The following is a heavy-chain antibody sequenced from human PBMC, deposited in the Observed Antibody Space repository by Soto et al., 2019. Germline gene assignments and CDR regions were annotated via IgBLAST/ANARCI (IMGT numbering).Heavy chain of an antibody. CDR3: ARGKEMAIISSNGFDP. D-gene: IGHD2-21*01. CDR2: LIPIFRSP. CDR1: GGAFSTYA. J-gene: IGHJ5*02. V-gene: IGHV1-69*01. Sequence: QVQLVQSGAEVKKPGSSVKVSCKASGGAFSTYAITWVRRAPGQGLEWMGGLIPIFRSPTYAQRFQGRLTITADESSTTAYMELSSLTSEDTAMYYCARGKEMAIISSNGFDPWGQGTLVTVSS.